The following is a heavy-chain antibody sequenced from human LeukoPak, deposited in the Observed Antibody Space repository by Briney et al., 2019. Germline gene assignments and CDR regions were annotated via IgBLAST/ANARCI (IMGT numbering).Heavy chain of an antibody. CDR1: GFTFSGDW. J-gene: IGHJ4*02. CDR3: ARHVGISF. CDR2: IREDGTEK. V-gene: IGHV3-7*01. D-gene: IGHD7-27*01. Sequence: PGGSLRLSCTASGFTFSGDWMPWVRQAQGPGLEWVANIREDGTEKNYVDSVKGRFTISRDNAKNSLFLQMSNLRDDDTAIYYCARHVGISFWGQGTLVTVSS.